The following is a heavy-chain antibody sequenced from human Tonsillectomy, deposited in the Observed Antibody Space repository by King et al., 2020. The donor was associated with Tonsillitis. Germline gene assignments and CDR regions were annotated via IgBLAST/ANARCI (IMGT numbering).Heavy chain of an antibody. J-gene: IGHJ3*02. CDR1: GGTFSSYA. V-gene: IGHV1-69*04. D-gene: IGHD5-24*01. CDR2: IIPILGIA. CDR3: ARGVEMATIGAFDI. Sequence: QLVQSGAEVKKPGSSVKVSCKASGGTFSSYAISWVRQAPGQGLEWMVRIIPILGIANYAQKFQGRVTITADKSTSTAYMELSSLRSEDTAVYYCARGVEMATIGAFDIWGQGTMVTVSS.